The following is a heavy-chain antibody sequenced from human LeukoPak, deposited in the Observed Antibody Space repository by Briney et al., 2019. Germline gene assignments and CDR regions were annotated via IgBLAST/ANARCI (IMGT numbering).Heavy chain of an antibody. CDR1: GFTFGDYA. CDR3: TRAPHPRCSSSGCYLDY. CDR2: IQAKAYGGAT. J-gene: IGHJ4*02. D-gene: IGHD2-2*01. V-gene: IGHV3-49*04. Sequence: GRSLRLSCSTSGFTFGDYAMSWVRQAAGKGLEWVGFIQAKAYGGATKYAASVNGRFSISRDDSQSIANLQMNDLKTEDTAVYYCTRAPHPRCSSSGCYLDYWGQGTLVTVSS.